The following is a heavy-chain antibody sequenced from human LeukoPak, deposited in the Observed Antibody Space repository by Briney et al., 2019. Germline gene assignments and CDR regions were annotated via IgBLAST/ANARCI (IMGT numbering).Heavy chain of an antibody. V-gene: IGHV3-33*06. CDR2: IWYDGSNK. CDR1: GFTFSSYG. J-gene: IGHJ1*01. CDR3: AKGSHSSSWDDDAEYFQH. D-gene: IGHD6-13*01. Sequence: GGSLRLSCAASGFTFSSYGMHWVRQAPGKGLEWVAVIWYDGSNKYYADSVKGRFTISRDNSKNTLYLQMNSLRAEDTAVYYCAKGSHSSSWDDDAEYFQHWGRGTLVTVSP.